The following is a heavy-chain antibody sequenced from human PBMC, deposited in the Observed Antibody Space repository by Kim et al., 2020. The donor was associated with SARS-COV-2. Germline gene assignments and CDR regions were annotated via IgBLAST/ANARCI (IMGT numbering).Heavy chain of an antibody. CDR3: ATSIDWLAHD. Sequence: GGSLRLSCVASGITFSKYSMNWVRQAPGEGLEWISYITGSSGTIYYADSVKGRFSISRDNAENSVYLQMNSLRDEDTAVYYCATSIDWLAHDWGQGTLVTVSS. CDR2: ITGSSGTI. CDR1: GITFSKYS. V-gene: IGHV3-48*02. D-gene: IGHD3-9*01. J-gene: IGHJ4*02.